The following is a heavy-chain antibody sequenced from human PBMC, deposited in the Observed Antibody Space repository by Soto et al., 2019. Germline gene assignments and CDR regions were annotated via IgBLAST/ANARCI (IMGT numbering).Heavy chain of an antibody. D-gene: IGHD5-18*01. CDR2: ISSSGSTI. CDR3: ASQGYSYGSSLDY. J-gene: IGHJ4*02. CDR1: GFTFSSYE. V-gene: IGHV3-48*03. Sequence: ESGGGLVQPGGSLRLSCAASGFTFSSYEMNWVRQAPGKGLEWVSYISSSGSTIYYADSVKGRFTISRDNAKNSLYLQMNSLRAEDTAVYYCASQGYSYGSSLDYWGQGTLVTVSS.